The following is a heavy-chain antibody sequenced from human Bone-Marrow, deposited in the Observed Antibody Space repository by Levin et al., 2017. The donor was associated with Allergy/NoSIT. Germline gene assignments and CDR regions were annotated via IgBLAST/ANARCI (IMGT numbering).Heavy chain of an antibody. CDR3: VGYSYGFDAFDI. J-gene: IGHJ3*02. CDR2: MNPNSGNT. CDR1: GYTFTSYD. D-gene: IGHD5-18*01. Sequence: ASVKVSCKASGYTFTSYDINWVRQATGQGLEWMGWMNPNSGNTGYAQKFQGRVTMTRNTSISTAYMELSSLRSEDTAVYYCVGYSYGFDAFDIWGQGTMVTVSS. V-gene: IGHV1-8*01.